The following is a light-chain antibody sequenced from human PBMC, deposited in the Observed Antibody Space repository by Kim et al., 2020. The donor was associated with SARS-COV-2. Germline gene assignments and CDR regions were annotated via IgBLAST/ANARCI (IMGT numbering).Light chain of an antibody. Sequence: GRRVTIACTGTSTNIGSGYDVQWYQQLPGAAPKLVIYGNINRPSGVPDRFSGSRSGTSASLAITGLQAEDEADYYCQSYDSDLTGVFGGGTQLTVL. CDR3: QSYDSDLTGV. J-gene: IGLJ3*02. CDR1: STNIGSGYD. V-gene: IGLV1-40*01. CDR2: GNI.